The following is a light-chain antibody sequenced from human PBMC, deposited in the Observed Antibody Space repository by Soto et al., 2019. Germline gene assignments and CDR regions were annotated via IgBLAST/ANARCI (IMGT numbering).Light chain of an antibody. J-gene: IGLJ2*01. Sequence: QSALTQPASVSGSPGQSITISCTGTSSDVGGYKYVSWYQQHPGKAPKLMIYEVSNRPSGVPNRFSGSKSGNTASLTISGLQAEDEADYYCSSYTSDSTLVVFGGGTKLTVL. V-gene: IGLV2-14*01. CDR1: SSDVGGYKY. CDR2: EVS. CDR3: SSYTSDSTLVV.